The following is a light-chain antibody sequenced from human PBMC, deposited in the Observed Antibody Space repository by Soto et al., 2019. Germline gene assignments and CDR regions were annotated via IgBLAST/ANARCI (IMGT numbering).Light chain of an antibody. Sequence: DIVMTQSPDSLAVSLGERATINCKSSQSVLYSSNNKNYLAWYQQKPGQPPKLLIYWASTRESGVPDRFSGSGSVTDSTLTISSLQAEDVAVYYCQQYYSTPITFGQGTRLEIK. CDR1: QSVLYSSNNKNY. CDR3: QQYYSTPIT. CDR2: WAS. J-gene: IGKJ5*01. V-gene: IGKV4-1*01.